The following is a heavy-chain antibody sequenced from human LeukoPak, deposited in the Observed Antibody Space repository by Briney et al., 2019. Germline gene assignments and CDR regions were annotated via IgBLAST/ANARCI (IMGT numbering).Heavy chain of an antibody. J-gene: IGHJ5*02. Sequence: GGSLRLSCAASGFTFSSYAMTWVRQAPGKGLEWVSGISGSGGSTYYADSVKGRFTISRDNSKNTLYLQMNSLRAEDTAVYYCAAGLIVPAAIHQDWFDPWGQGTLVTVSS. D-gene: IGHD2-2*01. CDR3: AAGLIVPAAIHQDWFDP. CDR1: GFTFSSYA. V-gene: IGHV3-23*01. CDR2: ISGSGGST.